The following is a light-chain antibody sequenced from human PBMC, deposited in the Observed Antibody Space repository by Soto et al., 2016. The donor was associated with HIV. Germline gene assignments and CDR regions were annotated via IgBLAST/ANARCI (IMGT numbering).Light chain of an antibody. V-gene: IGLV3-21*03. CDR3: QVWDSDTDYVI. J-gene: IGLJ2*01. CDR2: DDS. CDR1: NVENRR. Sequence: YVLTQSPSVSVAPGKTAKITCGGHNVENRRVHWYQQEAGQAPVLVVHDDSERPSGIPDRFSGSKSQNTATLTINRVEAGDEADYYCQVWDSDTDYVIFGGGTKVTVL.